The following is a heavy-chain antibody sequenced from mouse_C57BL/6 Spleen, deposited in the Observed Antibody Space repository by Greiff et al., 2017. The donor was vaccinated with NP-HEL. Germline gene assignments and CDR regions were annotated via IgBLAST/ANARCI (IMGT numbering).Heavy chain of an antibody. CDR3: AREGGLRRRGYFDY. CDR1: GYTFTSYW. CDR2: IYPGSGST. J-gene: IGHJ2*01. Sequence: QVQLQQPGAELVKPGASVKMSCKASGYTFTSYWITWVKQRPGQGLEWIGDIYPGSGSTNYNEKFKSKATLTVDTSSSTAYMQLSSLTSEDSAVYYCAREGGLRRRGYFDYWGQGTTLTVSS. D-gene: IGHD2-2*01. V-gene: IGHV1-55*01.